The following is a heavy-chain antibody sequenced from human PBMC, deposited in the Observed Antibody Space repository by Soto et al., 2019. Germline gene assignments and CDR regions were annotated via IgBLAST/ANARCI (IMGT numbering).Heavy chain of an antibody. Sequence: QVTLKESGPVLVKPTETLTLTCTVSGFSRSKARMGVSWIRQPPGNALEWLAHIFWNDERSYNTSLKSRLTISWDTCKSQVVLTMTTVAPVETGTYLCARALRDERPISHFDSWGQGTLVTVSS. CDR1: GFSRSKARMG. V-gene: IGHV2-26*01. D-gene: IGHD1-1*01. J-gene: IGHJ5*01. CDR3: ARALRDERPISHFDS. CDR2: IFWNDER.